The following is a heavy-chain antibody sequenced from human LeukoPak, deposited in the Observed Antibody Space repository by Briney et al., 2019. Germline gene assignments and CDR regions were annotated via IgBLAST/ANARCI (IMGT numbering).Heavy chain of an antibody. CDR2: IYYSGST. D-gene: IGHD6-19*01. J-gene: IGHJ4*02. V-gene: IGHV4-31*03. Sequence: SQTLSLTCTVSGGSISSGGYYWSWIRQHPGKGLEWIGYIYYSGSTYYNPSLKSRVTISVDTSKNQFSLKLSSVTAADTAVYYCAREAAVAGTGFDYWGQGTLVTVSS. CDR1: GGSISSGGYY. CDR3: AREAAVAGTGFDY.